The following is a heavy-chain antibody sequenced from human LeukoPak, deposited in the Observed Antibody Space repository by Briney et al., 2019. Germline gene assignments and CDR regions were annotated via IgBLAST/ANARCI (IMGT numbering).Heavy chain of an antibody. D-gene: IGHD3-3*01. V-gene: IGHV4-34*01. Sequence: SETLSLTCAVYGGSFSGYYWSWIRQPPGKGLEWIGEINHSGSTNYNPSLKSRVTISVDTSKNQFSLKLSSVTAADTAVYYCARPRSLTFLGVVHKPRLPPFDYGGQEPRVTVPS. CDR1: GGSFSGYY. CDR3: ARPRSLTFLGVVHKPRLPPFDY. J-gene: IGHJ4*02. CDR2: INHSGST.